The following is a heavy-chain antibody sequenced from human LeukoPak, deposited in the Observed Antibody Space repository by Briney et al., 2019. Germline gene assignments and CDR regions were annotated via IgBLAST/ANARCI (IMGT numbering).Heavy chain of an antibody. Sequence: ASVKVSCKASGYTFTGYYMHWVRQAPGQGLECMGWINPNSGGTNYAQKFQGRVTMTRDTSISTAYMELSRLRSDDTAVYYCASGTGIVLRFLEWLLRSWGQGTLVTVSS. D-gene: IGHD3-3*01. J-gene: IGHJ5*02. V-gene: IGHV1-2*02. CDR1: GYTFTGYY. CDR3: ASGTGIVLRFLEWLLRS. CDR2: INPNSGGT.